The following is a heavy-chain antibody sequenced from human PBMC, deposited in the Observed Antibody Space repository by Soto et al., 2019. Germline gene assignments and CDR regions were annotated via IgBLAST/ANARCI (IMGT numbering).Heavy chain of an antibody. Sequence: PSETLSLTCAVSGGSISSNNWWSWVRQPPGKGMEWIGEIYHSGSTYYSPSLMSRVTISVDKSNDQFSLKLSSVTAADTAVYYCAMYDPNWFDPWGQGTLVTVSS. CDR2: IYHSGST. J-gene: IGHJ5*02. D-gene: IGHD2-8*01. V-gene: IGHV4-4*02. CDR1: GGSISSNNW. CDR3: AMYDPNWFDP.